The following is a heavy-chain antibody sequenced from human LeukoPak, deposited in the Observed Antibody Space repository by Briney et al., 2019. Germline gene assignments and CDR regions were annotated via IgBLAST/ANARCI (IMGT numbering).Heavy chain of an antibody. CDR3: ARRLYSSSWIRTDAFDI. CDR2: IYPSDSDT. D-gene: IGHD6-13*01. Sequence: GESLKISCKGSGYRFTSYWIGWVRQMPGKGLEWMGIIYPSDSDTRYSPSFQGQVTISADKSISTAYLQWSSLKASDTAMYYCARRLYSSSWIRTDAFDIWGQGTMVTVSS. J-gene: IGHJ3*02. V-gene: IGHV5-51*01. CDR1: GYRFTSYW.